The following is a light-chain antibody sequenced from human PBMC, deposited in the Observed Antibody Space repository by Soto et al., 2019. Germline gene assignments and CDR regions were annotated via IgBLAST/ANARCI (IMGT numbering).Light chain of an antibody. J-gene: IGKJ5*01. CDR3: MQSKQLPPT. CDR1: QSLLHITGETF. V-gene: IGKV2D-29*02. Sequence: DVVMTQTPLSLSVAPGQPASISCKSSQSLLHITGETFLFWYLQKPGQSPQLLIYEVSTRVSGVPDRFSGSGSGTDFKLEISRVETDDVGIYYCMQSKQLPPTFGQGTRLEIK. CDR2: EVS.